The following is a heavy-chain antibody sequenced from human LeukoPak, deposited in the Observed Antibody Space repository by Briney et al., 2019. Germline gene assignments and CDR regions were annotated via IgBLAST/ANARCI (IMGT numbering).Heavy chain of an antibody. D-gene: IGHD3-3*01. CDR2: IHNSGTS. CDR3: AKDRYYDFWSGYYTGDY. J-gene: IGHJ4*02. V-gene: IGHV4-59*01. Sequence: SETLSLTCTVSDDSISDYYRGWIRQPPGKGLEWIGYIHNSGTSTYNLSLKSRVTISADTSKNQFSLKLNSMTTADTAVYYCAKDRYYDFWSGYYTGDYWGQGTLVTVSS. CDR1: DDSISDYY.